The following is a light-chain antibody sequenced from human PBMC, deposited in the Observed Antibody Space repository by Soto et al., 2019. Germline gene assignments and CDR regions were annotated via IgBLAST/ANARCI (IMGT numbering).Light chain of an antibody. CDR2: AAS. J-gene: IGKJ1*01. CDR1: HSIRSW. Sequence: DIQMTQSPSTLSASVGDRITITCRASHSIRSWVACYQQKPGKAPKLLIYAASSLRSRVPSRFSGRGSGTEFTITITLLQPDDLDTDYCQQYNRKWTFSQGTKVDSK. V-gene: IGKV1-5*03. CDR3: QQYNRKWT.